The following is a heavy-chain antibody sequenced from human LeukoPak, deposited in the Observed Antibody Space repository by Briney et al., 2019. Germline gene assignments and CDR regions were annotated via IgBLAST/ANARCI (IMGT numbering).Heavy chain of an antibody. D-gene: IGHD6-13*01. CDR3: ARFNSWLYYFDY. J-gene: IGHJ4*02. CDR2: INSDGSSI. Sequence: GGSLRLSCAASGFTFSSYWMHWVRQAPGKGLVWVSRINSDGSSISYVDSVRGRFTISRDNAKNTLYLQMNSPRAEDTAVYYCARFNSWLYYFDYWGQGTLVTVSS. CDR1: GFTFSSYW. V-gene: IGHV3-74*01.